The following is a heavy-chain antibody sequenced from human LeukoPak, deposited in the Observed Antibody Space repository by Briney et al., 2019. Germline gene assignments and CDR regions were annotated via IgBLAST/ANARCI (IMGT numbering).Heavy chain of an antibody. CDR2: INSDGSST. D-gene: IGHD4-23*01. CDR1: GLTFSSYW. CDR3: VKDVLYFYAITGSYYGGNLDR. V-gene: IGHV3-74*01. Sequence: GGSLRLSCAASGLTFSSYWMHWVRQAPGKGLVWVSRINSDGSSTSYADSVKGRFTISRDNSKNSLYLQMTTLRPEDNAIYYCVKDVLYFYAITGSYYGGNLDRWGQGTLVTVSS. J-gene: IGHJ5*02.